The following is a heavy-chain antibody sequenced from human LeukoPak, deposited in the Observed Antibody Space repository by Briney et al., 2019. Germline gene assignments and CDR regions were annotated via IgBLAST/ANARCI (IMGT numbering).Heavy chain of an antibody. D-gene: IGHD6-6*01. CDR2: ISAYNGNT. CDR3: ARGSSSSFFLYYYYMDV. V-gene: IGHV1-18*01. J-gene: IGHJ6*03. CDR1: GYTFTSYG. Sequence: ASVKVSCKASGYTFTSYGISWVRQAPGQGLEWMGWISAYNGNTNYAQKLQGRVTMTTDTSTSTAYMELRSLRSDDTAVYYCARGSSSSFFLYYYYMDVWGQGTLVTVSS.